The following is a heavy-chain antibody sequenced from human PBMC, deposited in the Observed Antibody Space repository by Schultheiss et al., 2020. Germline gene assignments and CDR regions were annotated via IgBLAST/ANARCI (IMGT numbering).Heavy chain of an antibody. CDR1: GYSFTSYW. Sequence: GSMRLSFKGSGYSFTSYWIGWVRQMPGKGLEWMGIIYPGDSDTRYSPSFQGQVTISADKSISTAYLQWSSLKASDTAMYYCARHFPDWYFDLWGRGTLVTVSS. CDR3: ARHFPDWYFDL. V-gene: IGHV5-51*01. CDR2: IYPGDSDT. J-gene: IGHJ2*01.